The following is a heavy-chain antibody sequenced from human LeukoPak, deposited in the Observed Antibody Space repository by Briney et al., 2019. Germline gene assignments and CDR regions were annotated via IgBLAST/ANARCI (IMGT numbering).Heavy chain of an antibody. CDR1: GFTFSSYG. CDR3: AKDIVATLRGWFDP. D-gene: IGHD5-12*01. J-gene: IGHJ5*02. Sequence: GGSLRLSCAASGFTFSSYGMSWVRQAPGKGLEWVSAISGSGGSTYYADSVKGRFTISRDNAKNSLYLQMNSLRAEDTALYYCAKDIVATLRGWFDPWGQGTLVTVSS. CDR2: ISGSGGST. V-gene: IGHV3-23*01.